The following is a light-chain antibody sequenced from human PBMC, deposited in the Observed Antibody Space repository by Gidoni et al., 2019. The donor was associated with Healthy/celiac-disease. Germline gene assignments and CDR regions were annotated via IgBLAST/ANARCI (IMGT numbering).Light chain of an antibody. Sequence: DSQMTQSPSSLSASVGDRVTITCRASQSISSYLNWYQQTPGKAPKLLIYAASSLQIGVPSRFSGSGSGTDFTLTISSLQPEDFATYYCHQSYSTLPWTFGQGPKVEIK. CDR3: HQSYSTLPWT. CDR2: AAS. J-gene: IGKJ1*01. V-gene: IGKV1-39*01. CDR1: QSISSY.